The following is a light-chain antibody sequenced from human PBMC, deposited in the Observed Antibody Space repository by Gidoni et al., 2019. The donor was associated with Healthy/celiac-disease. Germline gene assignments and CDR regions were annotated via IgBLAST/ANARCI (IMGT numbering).Light chain of an antibody. V-gene: IGKV4-1*01. J-gene: IGKJ3*01. CDR1: QSVLYSSNNKNY. Sequence: DIVMTQSPDPLAVSLGERATINCKSSQSVLYSSNNKNYLAWYQQKPGQPPKLLIYWASTRESGVPDRFSGSGSGTDFTLTISSLQAEDVAVYYCQQYCSTPFTFGPGTKVDIK. CDR2: WAS. CDR3: QQYCSTPFT.